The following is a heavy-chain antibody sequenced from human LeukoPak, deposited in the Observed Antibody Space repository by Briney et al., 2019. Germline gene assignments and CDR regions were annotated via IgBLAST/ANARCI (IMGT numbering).Heavy chain of an antibody. D-gene: IGHD2-15*01. CDR2: LSGSGAGT. CDR3: AKDLGCSGGSCYTGFQH. J-gene: IGHJ1*01. V-gene: IGHV3-23*01. Sequence: GGSLRLSCAASGFTFSDYALGWVRQAPGRGLEWVATLSGSGAGTYYSDSVKGRFTISRDNSKNTLYLQMNSLRAEDTAVYYCAKDLGCSGGSCYTGFQHWGQGTLVTVSS. CDR1: GFTFSDYA.